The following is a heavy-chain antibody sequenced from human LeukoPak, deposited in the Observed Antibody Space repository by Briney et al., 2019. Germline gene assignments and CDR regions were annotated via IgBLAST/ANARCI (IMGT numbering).Heavy chain of an antibody. CDR3: ARAFFRLGELSLYRYNWFDP. Sequence: PGGSLRLSCAASGFTFSSYSMNWVRQAPGKGLEWVSSIRSSSSYIYYADSVKGRFTISRDNAKNSLYLQMNSLRAEDTAVYYCARAFFRLGELSLYRYNWFDPWGQGTLVTVSS. V-gene: IGHV3-21*01. J-gene: IGHJ5*02. CDR1: GFTFSSYS. CDR2: IRSSSSYI. D-gene: IGHD3-16*02.